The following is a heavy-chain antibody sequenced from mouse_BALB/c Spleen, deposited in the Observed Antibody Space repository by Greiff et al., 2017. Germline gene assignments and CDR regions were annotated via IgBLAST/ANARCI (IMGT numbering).Heavy chain of an antibody. Sequence: VQLQQSGPELMKPGASVKISCKASGYSFTSYYMHWVKQSHGKSLEWIGYIDPFNGGTSYNQKFKGKATLTVDKSSSTAYMHLSSLTSEDSAVYYCSRLEDLNYGYFDVWGAGTTVTGSS. D-gene: IGHD1-1*02. V-gene: IGHV1S135*01. CDR1: GYSFTSYY. CDR3: SRLEDLNYGYFDV. J-gene: IGHJ1*01. CDR2: IDPFNGGT.